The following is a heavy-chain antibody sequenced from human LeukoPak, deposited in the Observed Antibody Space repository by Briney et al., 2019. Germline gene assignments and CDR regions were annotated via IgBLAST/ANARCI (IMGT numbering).Heavy chain of an antibody. J-gene: IGHJ4*02. CDR2: ISYDGSNK. CDR3: AKGYGFDSSGSEHYFEN. CDR1: GFTFSNYG. Sequence: GGSLRLSCAASGFTFSNYGIHWVRQAPGKGLEWVAVISYDGSNKYYAESVKGRFTISRDNSKNTLYLQMTSLRAEDTAVYYCAKGYGFDSSGSEHYFENWGQGILVTVSS. V-gene: IGHV3-30*18. D-gene: IGHD3-22*01.